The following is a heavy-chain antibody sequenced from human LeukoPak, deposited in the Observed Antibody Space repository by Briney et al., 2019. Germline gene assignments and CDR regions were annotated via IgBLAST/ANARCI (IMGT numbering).Heavy chain of an antibody. CDR3: AREEVIVGETWWSDP. Sequence: SETLSLTCTVSGGSISSGGYYWSWIRQPPGKGLEWIGYIYHSGSTYYNPSLKSRVTISVDRSKNQFSLKLSSVTAADTAVYYCAREEVIVGETWWSDPWGQGTLVTVSS. CDR2: IYHSGST. D-gene: IGHD1-26*01. V-gene: IGHV4-30-2*01. J-gene: IGHJ5*02. CDR1: GGSISSGGYY.